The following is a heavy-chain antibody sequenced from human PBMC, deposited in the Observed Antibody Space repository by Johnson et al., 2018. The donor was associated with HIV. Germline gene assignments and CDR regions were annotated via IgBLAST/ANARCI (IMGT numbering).Heavy chain of an antibody. D-gene: IGHD6-13*01. Sequence: QVQLVESGGGVVQPGRSLRLSCAASGFSFSSYGMHWVRQAPGKGLEWVAVISYDGSNKYYANSVKGRFTISRDNSKNTLYVQMGSLRAEDMAVYYCAREVYSNFDFDAFDIWGQGTMVTVSS. CDR2: ISYDGSNK. J-gene: IGHJ3*02. CDR3: AREVYSNFDFDAFDI. CDR1: GFSFSSYG. V-gene: IGHV3-30*03.